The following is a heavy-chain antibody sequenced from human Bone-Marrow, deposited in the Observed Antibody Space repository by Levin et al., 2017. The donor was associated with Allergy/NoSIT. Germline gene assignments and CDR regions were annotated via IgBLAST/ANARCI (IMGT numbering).Heavy chain of an antibody. CDR2: ISYDGSNK. CDR1: GFTFSNFG. CDR3: AKDFSAWYPEY. Sequence: GGSLRLSCAASGFTFSNFGMHWVRQAPGKGLEWVAVISYDGSNKYYPDSLKGRFTISRDNSKNTLYLQMNSLRTDDTAVYYCAKDFSAWYPEYWGQGTLVTVSS. V-gene: IGHV3-30*18. D-gene: IGHD6-19*01. J-gene: IGHJ4*02.